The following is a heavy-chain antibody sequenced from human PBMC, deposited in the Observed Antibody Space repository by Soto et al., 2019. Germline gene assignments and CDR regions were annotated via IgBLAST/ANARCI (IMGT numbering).Heavy chain of an antibody. CDR2: IYYSGST. CDR3: ARHLRLGLGRSFIAVTGSGWLDP. J-gene: IGHJ5*02. CDR1: GGSISSSSYY. Sequence: SETLSLTCTVSGGSISSSSYYWGWIRQPPGKGLEWIGSIYYSGSTYYNPSLKSRVTISVDTSKNQFSLKLSSVTAADTAVYYCARHLRLGLGRSFIAVTGSGWLDPWGQGTLVTVSS. D-gene: IGHD6-19*01. V-gene: IGHV4-39*01.